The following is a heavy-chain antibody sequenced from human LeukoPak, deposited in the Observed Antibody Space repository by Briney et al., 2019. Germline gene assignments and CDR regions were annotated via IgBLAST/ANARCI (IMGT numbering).Heavy chain of an antibody. D-gene: IGHD2-15*01. V-gene: IGHV1-18*01. CDR2: ISAYNGNT. CDR3: ARGPIVAVVAATQAAWFDP. J-gene: IGHJ5*02. CDR1: GYTLTSYG. Sequence: ASVKVSCKASGYTLTSYGISWVRQAPGQGLEWMGWISAYNGNTNYAQKLQGRVTMTTDTSTSTAYMELRSLRSDDTAVYYCARGPIVAVVAATQAAWFDPWGQGTLVTVSS.